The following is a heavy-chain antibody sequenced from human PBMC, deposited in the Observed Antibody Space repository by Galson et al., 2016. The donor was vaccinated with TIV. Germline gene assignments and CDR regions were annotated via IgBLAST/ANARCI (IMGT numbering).Heavy chain of an antibody. Sequence: TLSLTCTVSGGSISSGTYFWSWIRQPAGKGLEWIGRIYISGATNYNPSLKSRVTISVDTSKDQFSLKLNSLTAADTAVYHCARAHSYGWDNGDDAFDIWGQGTTVTVSS. CDR1: GGSISSGTYF. CDR2: IYISGAT. V-gene: IGHV4-61*02. J-gene: IGHJ3*02. D-gene: IGHD6-19*01. CDR3: ARAHSYGWDNGDDAFDI.